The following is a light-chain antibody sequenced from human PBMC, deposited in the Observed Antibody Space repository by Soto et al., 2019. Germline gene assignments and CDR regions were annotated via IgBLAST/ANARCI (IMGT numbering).Light chain of an antibody. Sequence: QSALTQPASVSGSPGQSITISCTGSSGDVGRYNHVSWYQRHPGKAPKLIIYEASNRPPGGSNRFSGSRSGDTASLTISGLRTEDEAEYFCCAYAGSNSVLFGGGTKDTVL. CDR2: EAS. V-gene: IGLV2-23*01. CDR3: CAYAGSNSVL. J-gene: IGLJ2*01. CDR1: SGDVGRYNH.